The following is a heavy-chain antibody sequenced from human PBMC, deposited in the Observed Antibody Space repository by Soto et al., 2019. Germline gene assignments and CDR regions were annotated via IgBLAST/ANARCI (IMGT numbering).Heavy chain of an antibody. CDR2: IFHSGNA. Sequence: SETLSLTCSVSGGSIRNVYWSWIRQSPGKRLEWIGFIFHSGNAKYNPSLKSRVTMSIDTSRNQISLSLDSVTAADTAIYFCARAHASTLPFGSWDQGTLVAVST. J-gene: IGHJ5*01. CDR3: ARAHASTLPFGS. D-gene: IGHD2-15*01. V-gene: IGHV4-59*01. CDR1: GGSIRNVY.